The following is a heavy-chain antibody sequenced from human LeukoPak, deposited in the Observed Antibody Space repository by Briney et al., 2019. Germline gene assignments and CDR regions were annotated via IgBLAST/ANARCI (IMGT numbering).Heavy chain of an antibody. CDR3: ARDLGGRGIPVYYFDY. Sequence: GRSLRLSCVASGXKFTDYAIHWVRQVPGRGLEWVAVVWFDGSYELYADSVKGRFTISRDDSRSTVNLQMESLRAEDTALYYCARDLGGRGIPVYYFDYWGQGTQVTVSS. CDR2: VWFDGSYE. D-gene: IGHD4-23*01. V-gene: IGHV3-33*08. CDR1: GXKFTDYA. J-gene: IGHJ4*02.